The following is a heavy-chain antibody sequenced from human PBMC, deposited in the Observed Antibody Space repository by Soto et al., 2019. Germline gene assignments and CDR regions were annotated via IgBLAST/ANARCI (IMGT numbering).Heavy chain of an antibody. CDR1: GGSFSGYY. CDR3: ARGGRTRRSEYFQH. J-gene: IGHJ1*01. V-gene: IGHV4-34*01. Sequence: SETLSLTCAVYGGSFSGYYWSWIRQPPGKGLEWIGEINHSGSTNYNPSLKSRVTISVDTSKNQFSLKLSSVTAADTAVYYCARGGRTRRSEYFQHWGQGTLVTVSS. D-gene: IGHD1-26*01. CDR2: INHSGST.